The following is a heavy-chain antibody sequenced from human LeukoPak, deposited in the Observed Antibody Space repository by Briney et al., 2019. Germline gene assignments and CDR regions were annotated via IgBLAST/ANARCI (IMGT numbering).Heavy chain of an antibody. CDR3: ARERVEYSSFDAFDI. D-gene: IGHD6-6*01. J-gene: IGHJ3*02. CDR1: GDSTSSYY. V-gene: IGHV4-59*01. CDR2: VYYSGTT. Sequence: PSETLSLTCTFSGDSTSSYYWSWIRQPPGKGLEWIGNVYYSGTTNYNPSLKSRVTILVDTSKNQFSLKLSSVTAADTAVYYCARERVEYSSFDAFDIWGQGTMVTVSS.